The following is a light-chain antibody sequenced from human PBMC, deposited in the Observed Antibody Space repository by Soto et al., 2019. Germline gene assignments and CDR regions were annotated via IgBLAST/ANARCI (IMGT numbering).Light chain of an antibody. CDR2: ENN. CDR1: SGSITSKY. CDR3: QSYGSNTWV. V-gene: IGLV6-57*01. J-gene: IGLJ3*02. Sequence: NFMLTQPHSVSVSPGKTVTISCTRNSGSITSKYVHWYQQRPGSSPTTVIYENNQRPSGVPDRFSGSVDSASNSASLTISGLRTEDEADYYCQSYGSNTWVFGGGTKLTVL.